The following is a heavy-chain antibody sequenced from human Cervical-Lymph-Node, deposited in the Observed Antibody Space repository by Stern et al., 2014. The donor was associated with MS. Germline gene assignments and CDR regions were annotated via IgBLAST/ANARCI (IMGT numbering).Heavy chain of an antibody. D-gene: IGHD5/OR15-5a*01. V-gene: IGHV3-9*01. J-gene: IGHJ6*02. CDR3: AKALPGRSGMAV. CDR2: ISWNSGSI. CDR1: GFTFDDYA. Sequence: EVHLVESGGGLVQPGRSLRLSCAASGFTFDDYAMHWVRQAPGKGLEWVSGISWNSGSIGYADSVKGRFTISRDNAKNSLYLQMNSLRAEDTALYYCAKALPGRSGMAVWGQGTTVTVSS.